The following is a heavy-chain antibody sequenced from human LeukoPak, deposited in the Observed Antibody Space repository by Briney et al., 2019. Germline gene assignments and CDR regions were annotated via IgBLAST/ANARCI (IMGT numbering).Heavy chain of an antibody. D-gene: IGHD4-17*01. Sequence: GGSLRLSCAASGFTFSSYSMNWVRQAPGKGLEWVSYISSSSSTIYYADSVKGRFTISRDNAKNSLYLQMNSLRAEDTAVYYCARTSSTVTTTPDYWGQGTLVTASS. CDR1: GFTFSSYS. CDR3: ARTSSTVTTTPDY. CDR2: ISSSSSTI. J-gene: IGHJ4*02. V-gene: IGHV3-48*01.